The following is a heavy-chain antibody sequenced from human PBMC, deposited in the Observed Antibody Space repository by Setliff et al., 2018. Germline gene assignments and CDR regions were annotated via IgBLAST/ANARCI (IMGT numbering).Heavy chain of an antibody. CDR1: GGSISSYY. Sequence: SETLSLTCTVSGGSISSYYWSWIRQPAGKGLEWIGHIYIGGSANYNPSLKSRVTMSIDTSKNQFSLKLNSVTAADMAVYYCAREQWLDPLGYYYMDVWAKGTTVTVSS. D-gene: IGHD6-19*01. J-gene: IGHJ6*03. V-gene: IGHV4-4*07. CDR2: IYIGGSA. CDR3: AREQWLDPLGYYYMDV.